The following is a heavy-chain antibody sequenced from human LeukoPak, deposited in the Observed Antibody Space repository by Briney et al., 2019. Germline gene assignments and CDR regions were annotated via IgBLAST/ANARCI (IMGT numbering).Heavy chain of an antibody. CDR3: ARVPNTISEQPY. CDR2: INPKNGDT. Sequence: ASVKVSCKASGYTFIGYYMHWVRQAPGQGLEWMGWINPKNGDTNYVQKFQGRVTMTRDTSINTAYLELSRLRSDDTAVYYCARVPNTISEQPYWGQGTLVTVSS. D-gene: IGHD3-3*01. V-gene: IGHV1-2*02. CDR1: GYTFIGYY. J-gene: IGHJ4*02.